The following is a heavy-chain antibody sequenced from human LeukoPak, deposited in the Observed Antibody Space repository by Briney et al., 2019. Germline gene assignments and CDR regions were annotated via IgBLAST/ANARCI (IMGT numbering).Heavy chain of an antibody. Sequence: PSETLSLTCTVSGGSISSYYWGWIRQSPGEGLEWIGYIYYSGSTNYNPSLKSRVTISLDTSKNQFSLKLSSVTAADTAVYYCTRENYFDYWGQGTLVTVSS. V-gene: IGHV4-59*01. J-gene: IGHJ4*02. CDR1: GGSISSYY. CDR3: TRENYFDY. CDR2: IYYSGST.